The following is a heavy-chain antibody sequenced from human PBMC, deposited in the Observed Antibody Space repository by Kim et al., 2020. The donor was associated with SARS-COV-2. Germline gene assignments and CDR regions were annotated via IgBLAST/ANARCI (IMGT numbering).Heavy chain of an antibody. V-gene: IGHV1-46*01. CDR2: ISPSGGST. CDR3: ARGGLGSSGIFDY. J-gene: IGHJ4*02. Sequence: ASVKVSCKASGYIFTSHYMHWVRQAPGQGLEWMGIISPSGGSTTYPQKFQGRVTMTGDTSTSTVYMELRNLRSEDTAVYYCARGGLGSSGIFDYWGQGILVTVSS. CDR1: GYIFTSHY. D-gene: IGHD3-22*01.